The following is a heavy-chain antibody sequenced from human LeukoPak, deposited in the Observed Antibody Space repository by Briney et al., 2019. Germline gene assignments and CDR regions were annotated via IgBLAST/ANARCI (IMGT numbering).Heavy chain of an antibody. J-gene: IGHJ5*02. D-gene: IGHD2-2*01. Sequence: SQTLSLTCAISGDSVSSNSVTWNWIRQSPWRGLEWLGRTYYRSTWYNDYAVCVRGRITVNPDTSKNQFSLHLNSVTPEDTAVYYCARRLTQYDCFDPWGQGILVTVSS. CDR3: ARRLTQYDCFDP. V-gene: IGHV6-1*01. CDR2: TYYRSTWYN. CDR1: GDSVSSNSVT.